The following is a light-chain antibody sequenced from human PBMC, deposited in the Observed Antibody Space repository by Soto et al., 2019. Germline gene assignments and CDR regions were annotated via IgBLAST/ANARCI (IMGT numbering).Light chain of an antibody. Sequence: QSALTQPASVSGSPGQSITISCTGTSSDIGDYNFVSWYQQHPGKVPKLMIYEVSYRPSGVSNRFSGSKSGNTASLTISGLQAEDEADYYCSSYTSTSTRVFGTGTKAPS. CDR1: SSDIGDYNF. V-gene: IGLV2-14*01. J-gene: IGLJ1*01. CDR3: SSYTSTSTRV. CDR2: EVS.